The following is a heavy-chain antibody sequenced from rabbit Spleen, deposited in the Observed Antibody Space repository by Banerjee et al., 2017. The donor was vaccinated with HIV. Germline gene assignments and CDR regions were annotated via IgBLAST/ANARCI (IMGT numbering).Heavy chain of an antibody. J-gene: IGHJ4*01. CDR1: GFDFSSYG. Sequence: QEQLVESGGGLVQPGGSLKLSCKASGFDFSSYGVSWVRQAPGKGLEWIGYIDPIFGSTYYASWVNGRFTISSHNAQNTLYLQLNSLTAADTATYFCVREVAAKFSLWGPGTLVTVS. CDR2: IDPIFGST. V-gene: IGHV1S47*01. D-gene: IGHD4-1*01. CDR3: VREVAAKFSL.